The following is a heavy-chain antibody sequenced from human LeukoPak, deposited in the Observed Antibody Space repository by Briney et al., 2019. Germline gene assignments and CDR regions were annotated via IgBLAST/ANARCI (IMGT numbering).Heavy chain of an antibody. CDR2: INSDGSST. D-gene: IGHD2-21*02. Sequence: GGSLRLSCAASGFTFSSYWMNWVRQAPGKGLVWVSRINSDGSSTSYADSVKDRFTISRDNAKNTLYLQMNSLRAEDTAVYYCARDIIPYCGGDCYDNWFDPWGQGTLVTVSS. CDR3: ARDIIPYCGGDCYDNWFDP. CDR1: GFTFSSYW. J-gene: IGHJ5*02. V-gene: IGHV3-74*01.